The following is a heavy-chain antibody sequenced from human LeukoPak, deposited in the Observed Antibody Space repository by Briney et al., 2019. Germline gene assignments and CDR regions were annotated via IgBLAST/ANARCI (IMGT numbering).Heavy chain of an antibody. Sequence: PGGSLRLSCEASGFTFSRYWMSWVRQAPGRGLEWVANLAEDGSMTQYADSVKGRFTISRDNAKSSVYLQMSSLKAEDSAVYYCARDEKSGYFVYWGQGALVSVSS. D-gene: IGHD1-26*01. CDR3: ARDEKSGYFVY. CDR2: LAEDGSMT. V-gene: IGHV3-7*01. CDR1: GFTFSRYW. J-gene: IGHJ4*02.